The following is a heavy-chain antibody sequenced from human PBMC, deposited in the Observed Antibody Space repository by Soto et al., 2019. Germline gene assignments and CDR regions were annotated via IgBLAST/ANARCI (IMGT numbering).Heavy chain of an antibody. D-gene: IGHD3-16*02. J-gene: IGHJ4*02. CDR1: GFTFSDYY. V-gene: IGHV3-11*01. Sequence: PGGSLRLSCAASGFTFSDYYMSWIHQAPGKGLEWVSYISSSCSTIYYADSVKGRFTISRDNAKNSLYLQMNSLRAEDTAVYYCARDSNDYVWGSYRYTTYFDYWGKGTLVTVST. CDR2: ISSSCSTI. CDR3: ARDSNDYVWGSYRYTTYFDY.